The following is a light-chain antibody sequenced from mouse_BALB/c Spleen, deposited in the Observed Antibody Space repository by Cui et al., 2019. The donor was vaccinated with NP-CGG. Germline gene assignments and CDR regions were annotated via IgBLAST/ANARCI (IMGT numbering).Light chain of an antibody. Sequence: QAVVTQESALTTSPGETVTLTCRSSTGAVTTSNYANWVKEKPDHLFTGLIGGTNNRAPGVPARFSGSLIGDKAALTITGAQTEDEAIYFCVLWYSNHWVFGGGTKLTVL. CDR3: VLWYSNHWV. V-gene: IGLV1*01. CDR2: GTN. CDR1: TGAVTTSNY. J-gene: IGLJ1*01.